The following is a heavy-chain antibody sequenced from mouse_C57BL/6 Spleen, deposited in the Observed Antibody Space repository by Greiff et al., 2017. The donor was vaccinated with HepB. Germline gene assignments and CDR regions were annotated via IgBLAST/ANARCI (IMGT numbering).Heavy chain of an antibody. CDR2: IDPSDSYT. CDR3: ARKEADYYAMDY. J-gene: IGHJ4*01. V-gene: IGHV1-50*01. CDR1: GYTFTSYW. Sequence: VQLQQPGAELVKPGASVKLSCKASGYTFTSYWMQWVKQRPGQGLEWIGEIDPSDSYTNYNQKFKGKATLTVDTSSSTAYMQLSSLTSEDSAVYYCARKEADYYAMDYWGQGTSVTVSS.